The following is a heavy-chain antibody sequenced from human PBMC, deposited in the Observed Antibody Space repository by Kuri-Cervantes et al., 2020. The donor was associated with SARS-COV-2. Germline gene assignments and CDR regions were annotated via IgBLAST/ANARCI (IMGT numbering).Heavy chain of an antibody. D-gene: IGHD2-8*01. J-gene: IGHJ6*02. Sequence: GGSLRLSCAASGFTFSSYAMHWVRQAPGKGLEWVAVISYDGSNKYYADSVKGRFTISRDNSKNTLYLQMNSLRAEDTAVYYCARSRLTGYYYYGMDVWGQGTTVTVSS. CDR1: GFTFSSYA. V-gene: IGHV3-30-3*01. CDR3: ARSRLTGYYYYGMDV. CDR2: ISYDGSNK.